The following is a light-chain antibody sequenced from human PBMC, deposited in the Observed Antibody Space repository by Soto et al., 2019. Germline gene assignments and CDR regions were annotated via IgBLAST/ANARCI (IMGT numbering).Light chain of an antibody. V-gene: IGKV3-20*01. CDR2: ATS. CDR3: QQYGNSPRYS. J-gene: IGKJ2*03. Sequence: EIVLTQSPGTLSLSLGERATLSCRASQSVSSIYLDWYQQKPGQPPRLLIYATSSRATGIPDRFSGSGSGTDFTLTISRLEPEDFAVYYCQQYGNSPRYSFGQGTKLEIK. CDR1: QSVSSIY.